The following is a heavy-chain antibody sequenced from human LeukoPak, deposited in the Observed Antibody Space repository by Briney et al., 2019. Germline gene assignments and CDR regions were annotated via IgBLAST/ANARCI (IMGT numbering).Heavy chain of an antibody. Sequence: GGSLGLSCAASGFTVSSNYMSWVRQAPGKGLEWVSVIYSGGSTYYADSVKGRFTISRDNSKNTLYLQMNSLRAEDTAVYYCARVSYDFWSGYYLSYYYYMDVWGKGTTVTVSS. CDR1: GFTVSSNY. CDR2: IYSGGST. CDR3: ARVSYDFWSGYYLSYYYYMDV. V-gene: IGHV3-53*01. J-gene: IGHJ6*03. D-gene: IGHD3-3*01.